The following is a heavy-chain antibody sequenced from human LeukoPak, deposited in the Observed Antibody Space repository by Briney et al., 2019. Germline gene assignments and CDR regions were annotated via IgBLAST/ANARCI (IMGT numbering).Heavy chain of an antibody. CDR1: GFIFSSYS. V-gene: IGHV3-48*02. Sequence: GASLRLSCAASGFIFSSYSMNWVRQAPGKGLEWLSYISSSSDTIYYANSVKGRFTISRDNAKNSMFLQMNSLRDEDTAVYYCARAQYYLDSWGQGTLVTVSS. CDR3: ARAQYYLDS. CDR2: ISSSSDTI. J-gene: IGHJ4*02.